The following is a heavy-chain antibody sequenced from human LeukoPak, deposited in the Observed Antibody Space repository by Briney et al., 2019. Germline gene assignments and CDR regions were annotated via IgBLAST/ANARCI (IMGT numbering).Heavy chain of an antibody. D-gene: IGHD3-3*01. CDR1: GYTLTELS. CDR3: ATGSPRNFGVVIKRDLYYYMDV. Sequence: ASVKVSCKVSGYTLTELSMHWVRQAPGKGLEWMGGFDPEDGETIYAQKFQGRVTMTEDTSTDTAYMELSSLRSEDTAVYYCATGSPRNFGVVIKRDLYYYMDVWGKGTTVTVSS. CDR2: FDPEDGET. J-gene: IGHJ6*03. V-gene: IGHV1-24*01.